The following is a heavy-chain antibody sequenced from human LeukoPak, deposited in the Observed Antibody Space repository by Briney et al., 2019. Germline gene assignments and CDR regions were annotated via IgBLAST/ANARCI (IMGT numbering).Heavy chain of an antibody. CDR2: TYYSGSA. CDR1: GGSFSSYY. J-gene: IGHJ4*02. CDR3: ARGGSRDGYNRPLDY. V-gene: IGHV4-59*01. Sequence: PSETLSLTCTVSGGSFSSYYWSWIRQPPGKGLEWIGYTYYSGSANYSPSLKSRVTMSVDTSKNQFSLRLSSVTAADTAVYYCARGGSRDGYNRPLDYWGQGTLVSVSS. D-gene: IGHD5-24*01.